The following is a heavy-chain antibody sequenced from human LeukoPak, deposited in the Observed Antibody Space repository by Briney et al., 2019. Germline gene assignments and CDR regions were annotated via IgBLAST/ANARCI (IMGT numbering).Heavy chain of an antibody. V-gene: IGHV4-38-2*02. J-gene: IGHJ4*02. CDR2: IYHSVTT. CDR3: ARDGSGYYDTSGYRN. D-gene: IGHD3-22*01. Sequence: SETLSLTCTVSGYSISSGYFWGWMRQPPGKGLEWIGSIYHSVTTHYNPSLKSRVTISLDTSKNQFSLKLSSVTAADTAVYYCARDGSGYYDTSGYRNWGQGTLVTVSS. CDR1: GYSISSGYF.